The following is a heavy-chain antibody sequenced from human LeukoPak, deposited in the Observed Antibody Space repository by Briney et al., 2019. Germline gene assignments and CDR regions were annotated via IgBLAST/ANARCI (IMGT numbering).Heavy chain of an antibody. D-gene: IGHD4-17*01. J-gene: IGHJ1*01. Sequence: SETLSLTCTVSGESITSGQYYWSWIRQSAVKGLEWIGRFYLSGFTNYNPSLKSRVTISLDRSRNQFFLNLTSVTAADTAVYYCARDDYGDSFQLWGQGTLVTVSS. CDR1: GESITSGQYY. CDR3: ARDDYGDSFQL. V-gene: IGHV4-61*02. CDR2: FYLSGFT.